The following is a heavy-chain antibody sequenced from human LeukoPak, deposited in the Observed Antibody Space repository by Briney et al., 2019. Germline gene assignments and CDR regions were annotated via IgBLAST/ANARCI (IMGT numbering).Heavy chain of an antibody. CDR3: ARVYSSGWYSGDY. V-gene: IGHV3-30*02. J-gene: IGHJ4*02. Sequence: GGSLRLSCAASGFSFSSYGMHWVRQAPGKGVEWVAYIQYDGSNEQYADSVKGRFSISRDSSKNILNLQMNSLRAEDTAVYYCARVYSSGWYSGDYWGQGTLVTVSS. CDR1: GFSFSSYG. CDR2: IQYDGSNE. D-gene: IGHD6-19*01.